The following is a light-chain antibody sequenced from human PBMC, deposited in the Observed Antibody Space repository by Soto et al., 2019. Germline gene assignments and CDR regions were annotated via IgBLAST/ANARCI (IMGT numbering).Light chain of an antibody. CDR2: DTS. CDR1: QNIRTSN. J-gene: IGKJ3*01. V-gene: IGKV3-20*01. Sequence: EIVLTQSPGTLSLSPGERGNISCRASQNIRTSNLAWFQQKPDQAPRLLIYDTSSRAPGTPDRFSGRGSGTDFTLAISRLEPEDFAVYYCQLYGRSPKNTCGPGTKVDIK. CDR3: QLYGRSPKNT.